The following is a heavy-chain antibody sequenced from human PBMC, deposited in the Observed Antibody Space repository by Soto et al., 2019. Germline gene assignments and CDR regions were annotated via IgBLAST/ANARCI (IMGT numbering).Heavy chain of an antibody. J-gene: IGHJ4*02. CDR2: ISTYSGNT. D-gene: IGHD4-17*01. CDR3: ARGWDYTDYYGDF. CDR1: GYGFMNYG. V-gene: IGHV1-18*01. Sequence: ASVKVSCKASGYGFMNYGISWVRQAPGQGLEWMGWISTYSGNTDYAQKFQDRVTMTADASINTAYMELRNLRSDGTAVYYCARGWDYTDYYGDFWGQGTLVTVSS.